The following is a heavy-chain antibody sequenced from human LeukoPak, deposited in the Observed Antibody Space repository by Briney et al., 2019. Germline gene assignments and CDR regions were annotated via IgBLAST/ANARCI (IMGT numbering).Heavy chain of an antibody. D-gene: IGHD3-9*01. Sequence: ASVKVSCKASGGTFSSYAISWVRQAPGQGLEWMGGIIPIFGTANYAQKFQGRVTITADEPTSTAYMELSSLRSEDTAVYYCAREYYDILTGYYRYIGMFDYWGQGTLVTVSS. J-gene: IGHJ4*02. CDR1: GGTFSSYA. CDR2: IIPIFGTA. CDR3: AREYYDILTGYYRYIGMFDY. V-gene: IGHV1-69*01.